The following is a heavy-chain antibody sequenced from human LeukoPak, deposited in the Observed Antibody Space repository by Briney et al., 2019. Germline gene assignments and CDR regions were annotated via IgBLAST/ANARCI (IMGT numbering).Heavy chain of an antibody. D-gene: IGHD3-16*02. J-gene: IGHJ4*02. Sequence: GGSLRLSCAASGFTVSSNYMNWVRQAPGKGLEWVSVIYSDGSTYYADSVKGRFTISRDNSKNTLYLQINSLRAEDTAVYCCARDSLGMEYYDYWGQGALVTVSS. CDR2: IYSDGST. CDR1: GFTVSSNY. CDR3: ARDSLGMEYYDY. V-gene: IGHV3-53*01.